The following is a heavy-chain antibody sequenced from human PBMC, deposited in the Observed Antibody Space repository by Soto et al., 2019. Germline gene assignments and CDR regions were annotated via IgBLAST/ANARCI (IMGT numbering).Heavy chain of an antibody. Sequence: PGDSLKISWKGSGYSLTSYWIGWVRQMPGKGLEWMGIIYPGDSDTRYSPSFQGQVTISADKSISTAYLQWSSLKASDTAMYYCARAYYSNYETDYYYYYYMDVWGKGTTVTVSS. J-gene: IGHJ6*03. D-gene: IGHD4-4*01. CDR1: GYSLTSYW. V-gene: IGHV5-51*01. CDR2: IYPGDSDT. CDR3: ARAYYSNYETDYYYYYYMDV.